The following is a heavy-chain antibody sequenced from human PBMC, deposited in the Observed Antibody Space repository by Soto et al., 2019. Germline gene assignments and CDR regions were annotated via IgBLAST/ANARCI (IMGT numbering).Heavy chain of an antibody. Sequence: QVQLVQSGAEVKKPGASVRVSCKASGYTFTTYAIHWVRQAPGQRLEWMGWINAGNGNTKYSQKFEGRVTITRETSASTAYIEVNSLSSEDTALYYCARARSVPYHYDSRGYQDAFDIWGQGTMVTGSS. V-gene: IGHV1-3*01. CDR3: ARARSVPYHYDSRGYQDAFDI. CDR2: INAGNGNT. J-gene: IGHJ3*02. D-gene: IGHD3-22*01. CDR1: GYTFTTYA.